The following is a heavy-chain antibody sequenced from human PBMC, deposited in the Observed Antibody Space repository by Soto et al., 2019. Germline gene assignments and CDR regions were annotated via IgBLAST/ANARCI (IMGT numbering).Heavy chain of an antibody. CDR2: IYSGGST. J-gene: IGHJ3*02. D-gene: IGHD3-16*02. V-gene: IGHV3-53*04. Sequence: GGSLRLSCAASGFTVSSNYMSWVRQAPGKGLEWVSVIYSGGSTYYADSVKGRFTISRHNSKNTLYLQMNSLRAEDTAVYYCARDQRGLRDYIWGSYRLSYAFDIWGQGTMVTVSS. CDR3: ARDQRGLRDYIWGSYRLSYAFDI. CDR1: GFTVSSNY.